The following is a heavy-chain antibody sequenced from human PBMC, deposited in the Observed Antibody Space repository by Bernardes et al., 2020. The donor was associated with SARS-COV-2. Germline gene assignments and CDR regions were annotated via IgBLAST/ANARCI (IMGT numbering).Heavy chain of an antibody. V-gene: IGHV4-39*07. CDR2: IFYDGST. CDR1: GDSVSSTSYY. D-gene: IGHD5-12*01. CDR3: ARDSGNIVTTTERFDY. J-gene: IGHJ4*02. Sequence: SETLSLTCAVSGDSVSSTSYYWGWIRQPPGKGLEWIGNIFYDGSTYYSPSLQSRVTISVEMSKNQFSLKVASVTAADTAVYYCARDSGNIVTTTERFDYWGQGTLVTVSS.